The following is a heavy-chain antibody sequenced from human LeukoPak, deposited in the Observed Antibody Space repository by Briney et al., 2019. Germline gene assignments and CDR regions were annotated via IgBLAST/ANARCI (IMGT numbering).Heavy chain of an antibody. CDR1: GFTFSSYD. Sequence: GGSLRLSCAASGFTFSSYDMSWVRQAPGKGLEWVAVIWYDGSNKYYADSVKGRFTIPRDNSKNTLYLQMASLRAEDTAVYYCATRFYCSSASCSSLYYGMDVWGQGTTVTVSS. CDR2: IWYDGSNK. D-gene: IGHD2-2*01. CDR3: ATRFYCSSASCSSLYYGMDV. J-gene: IGHJ6*02. V-gene: IGHV3-33*08.